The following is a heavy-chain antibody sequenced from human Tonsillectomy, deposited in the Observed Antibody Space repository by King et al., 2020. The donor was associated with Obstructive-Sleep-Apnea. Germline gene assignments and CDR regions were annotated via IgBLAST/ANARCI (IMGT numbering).Heavy chain of an antibody. J-gene: IGHJ4*02. CDR1: GYTFTSYG. D-gene: IGHD6-13*01. Sequence: QLVQSGVEVKKPGASVKVSCKASGYTFTSYGITWVRLAPGQGLEWMGWISVYNGDTKYAQKFQGRVTMTTDTSTNTVYMELRSRRSDDTAAYYCEGYADAAGGSTDYFDYWGQGTLVTVSS. V-gene: IGHV1-18*04. CDR2: ISVYNGDT. CDR3: EGYADAAGGSTDYFDY.